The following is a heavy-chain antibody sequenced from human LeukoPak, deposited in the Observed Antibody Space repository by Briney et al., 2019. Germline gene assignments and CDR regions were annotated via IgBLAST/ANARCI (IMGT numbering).Heavy chain of an antibody. D-gene: IGHD3-10*01. V-gene: IGHV1-18*01. J-gene: IGHJ4*02. CDR1: GYTFSKYG. Sequence: ASVKVSCKASGYTFSKYGISWVRQAPGQGLEWMGWISGYNGNTNCAQRLQGRVTMTTDTSTSTAYMELRSLRSDDTAVYYCARGRVRFGELFDTFDYWGQGTLVTVSS. CDR3: ARGRVRFGELFDTFDY. CDR2: ISGYNGNT.